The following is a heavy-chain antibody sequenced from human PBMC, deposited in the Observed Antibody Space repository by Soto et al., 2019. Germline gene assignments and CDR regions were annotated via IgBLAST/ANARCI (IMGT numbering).Heavy chain of an antibody. Sequence: QLQLQESGPGLVKPSETLSLACTVSGGSISSSAYYWGWIRQPPGKGLEWIGTFYYSGGTYYNPSLKSRDTISVDTSKNQFSLKLSSVTAADTAIYYCVRRSGYCSGGSCDLYFDYWGQGTLVTVSS. J-gene: IGHJ4*02. V-gene: IGHV4-39*01. CDR2: FYYSGGT. CDR3: VRRSGYCSGGSCDLYFDY. D-gene: IGHD2-15*01. CDR1: GGSISSSAYY.